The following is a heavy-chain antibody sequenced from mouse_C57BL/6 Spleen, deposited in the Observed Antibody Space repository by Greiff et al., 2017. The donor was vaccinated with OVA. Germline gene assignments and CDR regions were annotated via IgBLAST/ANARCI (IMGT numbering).Heavy chain of an antibody. CDR3: AREGITTVVAHFDY. V-gene: IGHV1-82*01. D-gene: IGHD1-1*01. CDR2: IYPGDGDT. Sequence: VKLVESGPELVKPGASVKISCKASGYAFSSSWMNWVKQRPGKGLEWIGRIYPGDGDTNYNGKSKGKATLTADKSSSTAYMQLSSLTSEDSAVYFCAREGITTVVAHFDYWGQGTTLTVSS. J-gene: IGHJ2*01. CDR1: GYAFSSSW.